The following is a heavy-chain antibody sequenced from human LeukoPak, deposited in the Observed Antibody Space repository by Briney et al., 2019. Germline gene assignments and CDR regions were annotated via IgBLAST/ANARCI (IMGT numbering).Heavy chain of an antibody. CDR1: GASVSSGRHY. V-gene: IGHV4-61*02. Sequence: PSQTLSLTCTVSGASVSSGRHYGTWIRQPAGKGLEGIGRIYTSGTTKYDPSLESRVAISMDTSKNQFSLKLTSVTAADTAVYYCARLSGYYDSSPEVWGQGTLVAVSS. J-gene: IGHJ4*02. CDR3: ARLSGYYDSSPEV. D-gene: IGHD3-22*01. CDR2: IYTSGTT.